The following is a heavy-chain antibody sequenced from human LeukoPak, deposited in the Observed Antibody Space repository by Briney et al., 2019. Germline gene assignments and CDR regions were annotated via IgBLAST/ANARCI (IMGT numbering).Heavy chain of an antibody. CDR3: AREGGAEDFDY. CDR1: GFTFSSYG. V-gene: IGHV3-33*01. D-gene: IGHD2-15*01. CDR2: TWYDGRNN. Sequence: GKSLRLSCAASGFTFSSYGMHWVRQAPGKGLEWVAVTWYDGRNNYYAASVKGRFTISRDNAKNSLYLQMNSLRAEDTAVYYCAREGGAEDFDYWGQGTLVTVSS. J-gene: IGHJ4*02.